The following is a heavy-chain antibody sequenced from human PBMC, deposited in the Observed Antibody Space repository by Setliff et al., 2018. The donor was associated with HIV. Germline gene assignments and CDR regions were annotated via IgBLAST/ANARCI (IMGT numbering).Heavy chain of an antibody. CDR2: INHSGTT. J-gene: IGHJ6*03. D-gene: IGHD6-13*01. CDR3: ARGRDASTWYLSHFYSYYYLDV. Sequence: SETLSLTCTVSGGPLSGYFWTWIRQTPDKGLEWIGDINHSGTTNYNLPLKSRTTLSLDTSKNQLSLKLTSVVAADTGLYFCARGRDASTWYLSHFYSYYYLDVWGNGTTVTVSS. CDR1: GGPLSGYF. V-gene: IGHV4-34*01.